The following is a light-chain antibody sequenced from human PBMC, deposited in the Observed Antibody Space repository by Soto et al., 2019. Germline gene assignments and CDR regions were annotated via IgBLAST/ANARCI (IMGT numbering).Light chain of an antibody. CDR2: GAS. V-gene: IGKV3-20*01. CDR1: QSVRSIS. J-gene: IGKJ4*01. CDR3: QQYGTSPLI. Sequence: EILLTQSPGTLSLSPGERAALSCRASQSVRSISLAWYQQRPGQAPRLLIYGASDRATGIPDRFSGSGSGTDFTLTISRLEPEDFAVYYCQQYGTSPLIFGGGTKVEIK.